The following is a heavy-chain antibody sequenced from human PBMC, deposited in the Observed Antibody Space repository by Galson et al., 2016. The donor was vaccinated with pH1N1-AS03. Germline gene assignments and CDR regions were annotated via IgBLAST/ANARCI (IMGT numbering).Heavy chain of an antibody. CDR1: GFTFSSYG. J-gene: IGHJ4*02. D-gene: IGHD3-3*02. CDR3: AREGGSFADYDS. Sequence: SLRLSCATSGFTFSSYGMTWVRQAPGKGLEWVSSISVTGGSTYYADSVKGRFTISRDHSKNSLYLLMDSLRLEDTAVYYCAREGGSFADYDSWGQGTLVTVSS. CDR2: ISVTGGST. V-gene: IGHV3-23*01.